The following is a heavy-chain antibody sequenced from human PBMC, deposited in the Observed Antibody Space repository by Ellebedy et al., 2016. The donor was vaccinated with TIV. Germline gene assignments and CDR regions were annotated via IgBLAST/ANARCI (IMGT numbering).Heavy chain of an antibody. CDR2: INPSGGST. J-gene: IGHJ6*02. Sequence: AASVKVSCKASGGTFSSYAISWVRQAPGQGLEWMGIINPSGGSTNYAQKFQGRVTMTRDTSTSTVYMELSSLRSEDTAVYYCARDDPIATAGFYGMDVWGQGTTVTVSS. CDR3: ARDDPIATAGFYGMDV. V-gene: IGHV1-46*01. D-gene: IGHD6-13*01. CDR1: GGTFSSYA.